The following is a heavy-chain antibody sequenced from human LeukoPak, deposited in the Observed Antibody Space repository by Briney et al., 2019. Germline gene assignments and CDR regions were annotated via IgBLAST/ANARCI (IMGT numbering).Heavy chain of an antibody. CDR3: ARVSYDYGDYYFDY. D-gene: IGHD4-17*01. CDR2: IYTSGST. J-gene: IGHJ4*02. CDR1: GGSISSYY. Sequence: PSETLSLTCTVSGGSISSYYWSWIRQPAGKGLEWIGRIYTSGSTNYNPSLKSRVTMSVDTSKNQSSLKLSSVTAADTAVYYCARVSYDYGDYYFDYWGQGTLVTVSS. V-gene: IGHV4-4*07.